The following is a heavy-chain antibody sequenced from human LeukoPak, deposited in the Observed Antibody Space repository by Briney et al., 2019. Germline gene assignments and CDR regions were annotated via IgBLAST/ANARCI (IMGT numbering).Heavy chain of an antibody. J-gene: IGHJ4*02. CDR2: ISSSSYI. V-gene: IGHV3-21*04. D-gene: IGHD6-13*01. Sequence: GGSLRLSCAASGFTFSSYSMNWVRQAPGKGLEWVSSISSSSYIYYADSVKGRFTISRDNAKNSLYLQMNSLRAEDTAVYYCAKEVWYSSSWYYFDYWGQGTLVTVSS. CDR3: AKEVWYSSSWYYFDY. CDR1: GFTFSSYS.